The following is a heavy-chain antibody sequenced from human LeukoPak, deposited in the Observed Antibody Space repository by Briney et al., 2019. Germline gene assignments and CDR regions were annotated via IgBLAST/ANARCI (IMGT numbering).Heavy chain of an antibody. CDR1: GFTFSSYA. Sequence: GRFLRLSCAASGFTFSSYAMHWVRQAPGKGLEWVAVISYDGSNKYYADSVKGRFTISRDNSKNTLYLQMNSLRAEDTAVYYCAREVLLWFGEFDYWGQGTLVTVSS. D-gene: IGHD3-10*01. CDR3: AREVLLWFGEFDY. CDR2: ISYDGSNK. J-gene: IGHJ4*02. V-gene: IGHV3-30-3*01.